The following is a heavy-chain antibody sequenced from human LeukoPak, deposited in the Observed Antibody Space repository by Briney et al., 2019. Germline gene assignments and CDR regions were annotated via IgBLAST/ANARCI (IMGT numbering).Heavy chain of an antibody. V-gene: IGHV3-74*01. CDR2: INHDGSSA. Sequence: PGGSLRLSCAASGFTFSDSWMYWVGQAPGKGLQWVSRINHDGSSANYADSVRGRFTTSRDNAQNTLYLHMKSLRADDTAVYYCTRVFDPNDFWSGFCFDFGGQGTLVSVSS. CDR3: TRVFDPNDFWSGFCFDF. CDR1: GFTFSDSW. J-gene: IGHJ4*02. D-gene: IGHD3-3*01.